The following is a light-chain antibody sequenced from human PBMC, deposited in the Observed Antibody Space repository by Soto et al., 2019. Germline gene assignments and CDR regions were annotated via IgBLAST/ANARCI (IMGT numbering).Light chain of an antibody. CDR1: QSVSSY. Sequence: EIVLTQSPGTLSLSPGERATLTCRASQSVSSYLAWYQQKPGQSPRLLIDGASSRATGVPDRFSGSGSGTDFTLTISRLEPEDFAVYYCQQYDSWTFGQGTKVDIK. CDR2: GAS. V-gene: IGKV3-20*01. J-gene: IGKJ1*01. CDR3: QQYDSWT.